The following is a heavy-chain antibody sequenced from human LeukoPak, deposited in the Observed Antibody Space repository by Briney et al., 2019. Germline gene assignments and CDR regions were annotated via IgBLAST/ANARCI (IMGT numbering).Heavy chain of an antibody. D-gene: IGHD2-2*01. CDR3: ARDAVVPAASPGTHYNYMDV. J-gene: IGHJ6*03. V-gene: IGHV4-34*01. CDR1: GGSLNDYL. Sequence: PSETLSLTCAVYGGSLNDYLWSWLRQPPGQGLEWIGEVGHSGTTNYNPSLKSRVTISVDTSKNQFSLKLTSVTSADTAVYYCARDAVVPAASPGTHYNYMDVWGKGTTVTVSS. CDR2: VGHSGTT.